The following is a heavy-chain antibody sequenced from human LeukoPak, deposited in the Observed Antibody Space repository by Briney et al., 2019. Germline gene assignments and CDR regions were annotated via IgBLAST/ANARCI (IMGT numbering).Heavy chain of an antibody. CDR2: IYSGGST. D-gene: IGHD3-10*01. CDR3: ARAPLWFGELTWYYFDY. CDR1: GFTVSSNY. J-gene: IGHJ4*02. Sequence: GGSLRLSCAASGFTVSSNYMSWVRQAPGKGLEWVSVIYSGGSTYYEDSVKGRFTISRDNSKNTLYLQMNSLRAEDTAVYYCARAPLWFGELTWYYFDYWGQGTLVTVSS. V-gene: IGHV3-66*01.